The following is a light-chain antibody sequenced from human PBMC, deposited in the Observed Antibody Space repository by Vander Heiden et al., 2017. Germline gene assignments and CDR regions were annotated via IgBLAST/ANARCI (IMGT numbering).Light chain of an antibody. CDR3: ISYAGSNNLV. J-gene: IGLJ2*01. V-gene: IGLV2-8*01. CDR2: EVT. CDR1: SSDVGGYKH. Sequence: QSALTHPPSASGPPGQSVTVSCTGTSSDVGGYKHVPWYQQHPGKAPKLMIYEVTKRPSGVPDRFSGSKSGNTASLTVSGLQAEDEADYYCISYAGSNNLVFGGGTKLTVL.